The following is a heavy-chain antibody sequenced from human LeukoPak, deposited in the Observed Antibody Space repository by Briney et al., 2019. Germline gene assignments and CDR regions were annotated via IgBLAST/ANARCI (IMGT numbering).Heavy chain of an antibody. J-gene: IGHJ4*02. Sequence: GRSLRLSCAASGFTFSSYAMHWVRQAPGKGLEWVAVISYDGSNKYYADSVKGRFTISRDNSKNTLYLQMNSLRAEDTAVYYCARAARGGWGQGTLVTVSS. CDR2: ISYDGSNK. CDR1: GFTFSSYA. D-gene: IGHD2-15*01. CDR3: ARAARGG. V-gene: IGHV3-30-3*01.